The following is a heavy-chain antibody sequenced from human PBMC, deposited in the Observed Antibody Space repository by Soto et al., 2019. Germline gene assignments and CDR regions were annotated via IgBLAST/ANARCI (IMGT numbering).Heavy chain of an antibody. V-gene: IGHV5-51*01. Sequence: GESLKISCKGSGYTFTNYWIGWVRQMPGKGLEWMGIIYPGDSDTKYNPSFQGQVTISADKSITTTYLRWTSRKASDTAIYYCAASICYNGMDVWGQGTTVTVSS. CDR1: GYTFTNYW. CDR2: IYPGDSDT. CDR3: AASICYNGMDV. J-gene: IGHJ6*02.